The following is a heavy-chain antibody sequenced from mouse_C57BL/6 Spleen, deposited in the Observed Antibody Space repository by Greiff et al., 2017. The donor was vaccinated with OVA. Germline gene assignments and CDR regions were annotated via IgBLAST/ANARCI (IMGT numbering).Heavy chain of an antibody. CDR2: IRSKSNNYAT. V-gene: IGHV10-1*01. Sequence: EVQGVESGGGLVQPKGSLKLSCAASGFSFNTYAMNWVRQAPGKGLEWVARIRSKSNNYATYYADSVKDRFTISRDDSESMLYLQMNNLKTEDTAMDYCVRKRAVGAMEYRGQGTSVTVSS. D-gene: IGHD1-1*02. CDR3: VRKRAVGAMEY. J-gene: IGHJ4*01. CDR1: GFSFNTYA.